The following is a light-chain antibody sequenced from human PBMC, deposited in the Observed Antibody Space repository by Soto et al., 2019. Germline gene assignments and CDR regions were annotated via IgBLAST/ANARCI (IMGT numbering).Light chain of an antibody. V-gene: IGLV2-8*01. CDR2: DVN. CDR3: VSYAGSNKPA. CDR1: SSDVGGYNY. Sequence: QSALTQPPSASGSPGQSVAISCSGTSSDVGGYNYVSWYQQHPGKALKLMIYDVNKRPSGVPDRFFGSKSGNTASLTVSGLQAEDEADYYCVSYAGSNKPAFGGGTKVTVL. J-gene: IGLJ2*01.